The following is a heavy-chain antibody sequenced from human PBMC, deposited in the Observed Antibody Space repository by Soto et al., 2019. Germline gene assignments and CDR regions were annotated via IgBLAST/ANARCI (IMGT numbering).Heavy chain of an antibody. V-gene: IGHV3-21*04. CDR1: GFTFSSYS. Sequence: PGGSLRLSCAASGFTFSSYSMNWVRQAPGKGLEWVSSISSSSSYIYYADSVKGRFTISRDNAKNSLYLQMNSLRAEDTAVYYCARDYYGSGTLIDYWGQGTLVTVSS. CDR2: ISSSSSYI. CDR3: ARDYYGSGTLIDY. D-gene: IGHD3-10*01. J-gene: IGHJ4*02.